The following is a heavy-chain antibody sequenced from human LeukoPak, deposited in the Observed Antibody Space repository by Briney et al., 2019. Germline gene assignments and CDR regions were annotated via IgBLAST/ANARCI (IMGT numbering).Heavy chain of an antibody. CDR2: ISYDGSNK. CDR3: AKDQIVMSRWASEVDY. CDR1: GFTFSSYG. D-gene: IGHD4-23*01. V-gene: IGHV3-30*18. J-gene: IGHJ4*02. Sequence: PGRSLRLSCAASGFTFSSYGMHWVRQAPGKGLEWVAVISYDGSNKYYADSVKGRFTISRDNSKNTLYLQMNSLRAEDTAVYYCAKDQIVMSRWASEVDYWGQGTLVTVSS.